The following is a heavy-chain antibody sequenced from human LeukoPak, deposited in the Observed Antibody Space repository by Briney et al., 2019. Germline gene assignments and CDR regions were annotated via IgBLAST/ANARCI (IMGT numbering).Heavy chain of an antibody. Sequence: ASVKVSCKASGGTFSTYAISWVRQAPGQGLEWMGRIIPILNIINYAQKFQGRVTITADKSTSTAYMELSSLRPEDTAVYYCAITVAGTAYEYFDYWGQGTLVTVSS. CDR1: GGTFSTYA. D-gene: IGHD6-19*01. CDR2: IIPILNII. J-gene: IGHJ4*02. CDR3: AITVAGTAYEYFDY. V-gene: IGHV1-69*04.